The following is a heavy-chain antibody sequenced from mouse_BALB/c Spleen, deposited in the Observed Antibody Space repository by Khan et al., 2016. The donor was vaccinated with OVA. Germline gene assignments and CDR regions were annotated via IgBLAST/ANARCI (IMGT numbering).Heavy chain of an antibody. CDR1: GYSITSNYA. D-gene: IGHD1-1*01. J-gene: IGHJ4*01. CDR3: ARNKYYGYAVDY. Sequence: EVQLQESGPGLVKPSQSLSLTCTVTGYSITSNYAWNWLRQFPGNKLEWMGYISYSGSTSYNPSLKSRISITRDTSKNQFFLQLNSVTTEDTATYYCARNKYYGYAVDYWGQGTSVTVSS. V-gene: IGHV3-2*02. CDR2: ISYSGST.